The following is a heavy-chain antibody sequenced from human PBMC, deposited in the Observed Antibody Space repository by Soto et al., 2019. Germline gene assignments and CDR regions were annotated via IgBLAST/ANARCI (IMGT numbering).Heavy chain of an antibody. CDR1: GGTFSSYA. V-gene: IGHV1-69*06. J-gene: IGHJ3*02. D-gene: IGHD3-22*01. Sequence: SVKVSCKASGGTFSSYAISWVRQAPGQGLEWMGGIIPIFGTANYAQKFQGRVTITADKSTSTAYMELSSLTSEDTAVYYCASRDYDSSGYYERAFDIWGQGTMVTVSS. CDR3: ASRDYDSSGYYERAFDI. CDR2: IIPIFGTA.